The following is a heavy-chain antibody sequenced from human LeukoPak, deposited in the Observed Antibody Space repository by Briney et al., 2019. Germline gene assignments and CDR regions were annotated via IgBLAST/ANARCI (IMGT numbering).Heavy chain of an antibody. CDR2: IYYSGST. CDR3: AIAVAGTGAAFDI. CDR1: GGSISSGGYY. D-gene: IGHD6-19*01. J-gene: IGHJ3*02. V-gene: IGHV4-31*03. Sequence: PSETLSLTCTVSGGSISSGGYYWSWIRQHPGKGLEWIGYIYYSGSTYYNPSLKSRVTISVDTSKNQFSLKLSSVTAADTAVYYCAIAVAGTGAAFDIWGQGTMVTVSS.